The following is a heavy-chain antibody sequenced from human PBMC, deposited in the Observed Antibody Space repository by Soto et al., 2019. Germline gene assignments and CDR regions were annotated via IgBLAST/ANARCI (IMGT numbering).Heavy chain of an antibody. Sequence: QVQLVQSGAEVTKPGASVKVSCRASGYTLTTYDINWVRQATGQGLEWMGWMSPNSGATGYAQKFQGRVTMSRDTSISTAYMELRNLRSEDTAIYYCARGVDAGVDVWGQGTTVTVSS. CDR1: GYTLTTYD. CDR3: ARGVDAGVDV. V-gene: IGHV1-8*01. CDR2: MSPNSGAT. D-gene: IGHD1-1*01. J-gene: IGHJ6*02.